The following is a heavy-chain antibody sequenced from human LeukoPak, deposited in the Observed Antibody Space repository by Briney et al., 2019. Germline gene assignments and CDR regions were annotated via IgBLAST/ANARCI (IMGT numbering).Heavy chain of an antibody. CDR1: GFTFTNYV. CDR2: ISENGGAA. V-gene: IGHV3-23*01. Sequence: GGSLRLSCAASGFTFTNYVMGWVRQAQGKGLEWVSAISENGGAADYADSVRGRFTISRDNSRNTLYLQMNSLRAEDTAVYYCAKEDYYGSGSQGYWGQGTLVTVSS. J-gene: IGHJ4*02. D-gene: IGHD3-10*01. CDR3: AKEDYYGSGSQGY.